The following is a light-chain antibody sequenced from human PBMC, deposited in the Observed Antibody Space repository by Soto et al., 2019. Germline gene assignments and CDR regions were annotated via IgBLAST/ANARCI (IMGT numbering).Light chain of an antibody. J-gene: IGKJ1*01. CDR1: QSISSY. CDR3: QQSYSTPRP. Sequence: DIQMTQSPSSLSASVGDRVTITCRASQSISSYLNWYQQKPGKAPKLLIYAASSLQSGVPSRFSGSGSGTDFTLTISSLHPEDFATYYCQQSYSTPRPFGQGTKLDIK. CDR2: AAS. V-gene: IGKV1-39*01.